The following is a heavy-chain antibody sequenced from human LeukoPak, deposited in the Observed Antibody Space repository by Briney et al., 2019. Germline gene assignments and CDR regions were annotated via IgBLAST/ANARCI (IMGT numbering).Heavy chain of an antibody. CDR1: GYTFTSYD. Sequence: ASVKVSCKASGYTFTSYDINWVRQATGQGFEWMGWMNPNSGNTGYAQKFQGRVTMTRNTSISTAYMELSSLRSEDTAVYYCARGARLYYDFWSGYYPLDYWGQGTLVTVSS. CDR3: ARGARLYYDFWSGYYPLDY. J-gene: IGHJ4*02. D-gene: IGHD3-3*01. CDR2: MNPNSGNT. V-gene: IGHV1-8*01.